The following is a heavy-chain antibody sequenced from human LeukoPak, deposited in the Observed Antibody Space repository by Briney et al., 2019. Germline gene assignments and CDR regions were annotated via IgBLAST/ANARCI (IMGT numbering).Heavy chain of an antibody. V-gene: IGHV1-69*13. CDR3: ARGPPVRRGYDLAGAFDI. CDR2: IIPIFGTA. D-gene: IGHD5-12*01. Sequence: SVKVSCKASGGTFSSYAISWVRQAPGQGLEWMGGIIPIFGTANYVQKFQGRVTITADESTSTAYMKLSSLRSEDTAVYYCARGPPVRRGYDLAGAFDIWGQGTMVTVSS. CDR1: GGTFSSYA. J-gene: IGHJ3*02.